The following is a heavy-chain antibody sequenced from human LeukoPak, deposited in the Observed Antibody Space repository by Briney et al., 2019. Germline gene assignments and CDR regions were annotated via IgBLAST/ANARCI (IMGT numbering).Heavy chain of an antibody. CDR2: ISWNSGSI. D-gene: IGHD6-13*01. J-gene: IGHJ4*02. Sequence: PGGSLRLSCAASGFTFDDYAMHWVWQAPGKGLEWVSGISWNSGSIGYADSVKGRFTISRDNAKNSLYLQMNSLRAEDTALYYCAKALIAAAGTSYYFDYWGQGTLVTVSS. CDR3: AKALIAAAGTSYYFDY. CDR1: GFTFDDYA. V-gene: IGHV3-9*01.